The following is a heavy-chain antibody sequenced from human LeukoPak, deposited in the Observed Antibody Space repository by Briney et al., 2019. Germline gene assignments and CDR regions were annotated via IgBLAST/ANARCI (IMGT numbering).Heavy chain of an antibody. CDR2: ISGSGGST. V-gene: IGHV3-23*01. CDR1: GFTFSSYA. CDR3: AKDYSSSSWYYFDY. Sequence: GGSLRLSCAASGFTFSSYAMSWVRQAPGKGLEWVSAISGSGGSTYYADSVKGRFTISRDNSKNTLYLQMDSLRAEDTAVYYCAKDYSSSSWYYFDYWGQGTLVTVSS. J-gene: IGHJ4*02. D-gene: IGHD6-13*01.